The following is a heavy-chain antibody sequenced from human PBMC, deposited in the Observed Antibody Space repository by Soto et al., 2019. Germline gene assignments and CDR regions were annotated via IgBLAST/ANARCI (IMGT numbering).Heavy chain of an antibody. CDR1: GYTFTSYG. V-gene: IGHV1-18*01. CDR2: ISAYNGNT. Sequence: QVQLVQSGAEVKKPGASVKVSCKASGYTFTSYGISWVRQAPGQGLEWMGWISAYNGNTNYAQKLQGRVTMTTDTATSTAYMELRSLRSDDTAVYYCYRVAVVPAAMPGGYYGMDVWGQGTTVTVSS. J-gene: IGHJ6*02. D-gene: IGHD2-2*01. CDR3: YRVAVVPAAMPGGYYGMDV.